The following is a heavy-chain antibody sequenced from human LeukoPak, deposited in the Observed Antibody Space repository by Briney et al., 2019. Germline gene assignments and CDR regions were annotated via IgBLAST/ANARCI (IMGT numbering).Heavy chain of an antibody. V-gene: IGHV3-30*02. CDR3: ARGYGESHFDY. J-gene: IGHJ4*02. D-gene: IGHD5-18*01. CDR1: GSTFNSYG. Sequence: GGSLRLSCAASGSTFNSYGMHLVRQAPGKGLEWVSFIRYDGSNQYYADSVKGRFSISRDNSNNTLYLQMNSLTPEDTAVYFCARGYGESHFDYWGQGTLVTVSS. CDR2: IRYDGSNQ.